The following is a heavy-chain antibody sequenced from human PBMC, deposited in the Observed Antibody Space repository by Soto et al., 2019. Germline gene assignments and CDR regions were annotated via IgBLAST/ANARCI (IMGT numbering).Heavy chain of an antibody. Sequence: QVQLVESGGGVVQPGRSLRLSCAASGFTFSGYGMHWVRQAPGKGLEWVAVISHDGSNNDYADAVKGRLTISRDNAKRPLYLQMHSPRAEDTAASYCANDWVYPYDSGSSYRGSWGRGTLVAVSS. CDR2: ISHDGSNN. V-gene: IGHV3-30*18. CDR1: GFTFSGYG. D-gene: IGHD3-10*01. J-gene: IGHJ5*02. CDR3: ANDWVYPYDSGSSYRGS.